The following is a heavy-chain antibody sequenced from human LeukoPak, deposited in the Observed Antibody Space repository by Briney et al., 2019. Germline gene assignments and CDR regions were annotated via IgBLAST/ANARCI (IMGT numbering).Heavy chain of an antibody. CDR1: GYTFTGYY. Sequence: GASVKVSCKASGYTFTGYYMHWVRQAPGQGLEWMGWINPNSGGTNYAQKFQGRVTMTRDTSISTAYMELSRLRSDDTAVYYCARDKLLDTNYYYYYMDVWGKGTTVTISS. V-gene: IGHV1-2*02. D-gene: IGHD6-19*01. CDR2: INPNSGGT. CDR3: ARDKLLDTNYYYYYMDV. J-gene: IGHJ6*03.